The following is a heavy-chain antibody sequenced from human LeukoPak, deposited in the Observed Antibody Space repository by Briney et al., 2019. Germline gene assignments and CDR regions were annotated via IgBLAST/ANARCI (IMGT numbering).Heavy chain of an antibody. CDR3: ARVSEIVVVVAAGEYYFDY. Sequence: ASVKVSCKASGYTFTSYYMHWVRQAPGQGLEWMGIINPSGGSTSYAQKFQGRVTMTRDTSKSTVYMELSSLRSEDTAVYYCARVSEIVVVVAAGEYYFDYWGQGTLVTVSS. V-gene: IGHV1-46*01. J-gene: IGHJ4*02. CDR2: INPSGGST. CDR1: GYTFTSYY. D-gene: IGHD2-15*01.